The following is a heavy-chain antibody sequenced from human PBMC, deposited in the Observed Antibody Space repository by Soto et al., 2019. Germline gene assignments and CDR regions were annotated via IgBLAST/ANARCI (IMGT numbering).Heavy chain of an antibody. Sequence: SETLSLTCTVSGGSISSSIYYWGWIRQPPGKGLEWIGSIYYSGSTYYNPSLKSRVTISVDTSKNQFSLKLSSVTAADTAVYYCARHRGRSDTAMVTVFDYWGQGTLVTVSS. CDR3: ARHRGRSDTAMVTVFDY. CDR2: IYYSGST. J-gene: IGHJ4*02. V-gene: IGHV4-39*01. CDR1: GGSISSSIYY. D-gene: IGHD5-18*01.